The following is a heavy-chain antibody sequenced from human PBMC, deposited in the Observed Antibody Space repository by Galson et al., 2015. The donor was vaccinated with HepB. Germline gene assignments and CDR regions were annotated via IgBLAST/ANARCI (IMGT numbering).Heavy chain of an antibody. CDR1: GYTFTGYF. CDR2: INPNSGYS. CDR3: AREPLGYCSGGSCYNY. D-gene: IGHD2-15*01. V-gene: IGHV1-2*06. J-gene: IGHJ4*02. Sequence: LVKVSCKASGYTFTGYFVHWLRQAPGQGPEWMGRINPNSGYSNYAQKFEDRVTMTRDTSISTAYMELSRLRSDDTAVYYCAREPLGYCSGGSCYNYWGQGTLVTVSS.